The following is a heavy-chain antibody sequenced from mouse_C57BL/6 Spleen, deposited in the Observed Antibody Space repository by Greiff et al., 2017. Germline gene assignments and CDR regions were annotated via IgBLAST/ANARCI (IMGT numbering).Heavy chain of an antibody. J-gene: IGHJ4*01. CDR1: GFTFSDYG. Sequence: DVKLVESGGGLVKPGGSLKLSCAASGFTFSDYGMHWVRQAPEKGLEWVAYISSGSSTIYYADTVKGRFTISRDNAKNTLFLQMTSLRSEDTAMYYCARVDSNYRGNMDYWGQGTSVTVSS. CDR3: ARVDSNYRGNMDY. CDR2: ISSGSSTI. D-gene: IGHD2-5*01. V-gene: IGHV5-17*01.